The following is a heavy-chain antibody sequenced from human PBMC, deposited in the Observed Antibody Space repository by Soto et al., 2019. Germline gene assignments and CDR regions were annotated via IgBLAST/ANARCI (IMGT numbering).Heavy chain of an antibody. Sequence: VQLVESGGGLVQPGGSLRLSCAASGFTFRSYNMNWVRQAPGKGLDWLSYISSSSSTIHYADSVKGRFTISRDNAKNSLYLQMNSLRDDDTAMYYCARGGTIAVTTIGDYWGQGTLVTVSS. CDR1: GFTFRSYN. CDR3: ARGGTIAVTTIGDY. D-gene: IGHD5-12*01. J-gene: IGHJ4*01. V-gene: IGHV3-48*02. CDR2: ISSSSSTI.